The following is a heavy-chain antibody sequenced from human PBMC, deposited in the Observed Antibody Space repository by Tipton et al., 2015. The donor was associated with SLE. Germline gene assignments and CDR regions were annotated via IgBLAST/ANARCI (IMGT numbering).Heavy chain of an antibody. Sequence: TLSLTCDVSGDSVSSDKWWSWVRQSPGKGLEWIGEIHRRGSTNYNPSLKSRGTISLDKSRNQFSLNLNPVTAADTAVYYCARPDLIWGQGTLVTVSS. V-gene: IGHV4-4*02. CDR3: ARPDLI. D-gene: IGHD1-14*01. CDR2: IHRRGST. CDR1: GDSVSSDKW. J-gene: IGHJ4*02.